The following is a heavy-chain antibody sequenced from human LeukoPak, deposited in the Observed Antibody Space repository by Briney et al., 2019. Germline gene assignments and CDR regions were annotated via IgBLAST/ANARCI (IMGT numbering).Heavy chain of an antibody. J-gene: IGHJ5*02. CDR3: ARDPLNYSGPAA. CDR2: ISSSSSYI. D-gene: IGHD4-11*01. CDR1: GFTFSSYS. V-gene: IGHV3-21*01. Sequence: GGSLRLSCAASGFTFSSYSMNWVRQAPGKGLEWVSSISSSSSYIYYADSVKGRFTISRGNAKNSLYLQMNSLRAEDTAVYYCARDPLNYSGPAAWGQGTLVTVSS.